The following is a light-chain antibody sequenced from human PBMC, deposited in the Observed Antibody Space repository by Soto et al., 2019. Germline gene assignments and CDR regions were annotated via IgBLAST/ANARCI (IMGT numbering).Light chain of an antibody. J-gene: IGKJ2*01. CDR1: QSVTNSF. CDR3: QQYSTLPHT. V-gene: IGKV3-20*01. CDR2: GIS. Sequence: ENGLTQSPSTLSVSPGERSTLSCRASQSVTNSFFAWYQHKPGQAPRLLIYGISSRATGIPDRFSGSGSGTDFTLTISRLEPEDLVVYYCQQYSTLPHTFGQGTKLEVK.